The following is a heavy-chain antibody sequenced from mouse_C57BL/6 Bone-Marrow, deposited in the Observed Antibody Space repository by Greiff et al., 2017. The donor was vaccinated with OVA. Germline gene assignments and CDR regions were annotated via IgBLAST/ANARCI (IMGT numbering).Heavy chain of an antibody. Sequence: DVQLQQSGPELVKPGASVKISCKASGYSFTGYYMHWVKQSPEKSLEWIGDINPSTGGTTYNQKFKAKATLTVDKSSSTTYMQLKRLTSEDSAVYCCARTIAEDYNMDYWGQGTSVTVSS. CDR2: INPSTGGT. V-gene: IGHV1-42*01. CDR1: GYSFTGYY. CDR3: ARTIAEDYNMDY. D-gene: IGHD2-14*01. J-gene: IGHJ4*01.